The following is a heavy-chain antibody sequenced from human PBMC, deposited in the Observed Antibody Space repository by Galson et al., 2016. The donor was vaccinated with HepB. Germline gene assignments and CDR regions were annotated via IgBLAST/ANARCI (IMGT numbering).Heavy chain of an antibody. V-gene: IGHV4-34*01. D-gene: IGHD3-3*01. CDR3: ARAAALRFFLKYGLDV. Sequence: ETLSPTSAASGASISGYLRTCRRPPPGKGVEWIGEINNSGTTNYKHSLKSRVTISGDTSKNPFSLRLSSVTAADTAVYYCARAAALRFFLKYGLDVWGQGTTVTVSS. CDR2: INNSGTT. CDR1: GASISGYL. J-gene: IGHJ6*02.